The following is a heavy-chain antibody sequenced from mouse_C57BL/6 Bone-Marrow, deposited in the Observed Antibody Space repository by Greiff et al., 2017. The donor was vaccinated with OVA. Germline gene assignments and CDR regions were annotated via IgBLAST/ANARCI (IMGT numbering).Heavy chain of an antibody. Sequence: VPLPPSGAALARPWASVPLSFPSSCSPFPLSCLRLVPPRTGQGLEWIGEIYPRSGNTYYNEKFKGKATLTADKSSSTAYMELRSLTSEDSAVYFCARKFYWGQGTLVTVSA. J-gene: IGHJ3*01. CDR2: IYPRSGNT. CDR3: ARKFY. CDR1: CSPFPLSC. V-gene: IGHV1-81*01.